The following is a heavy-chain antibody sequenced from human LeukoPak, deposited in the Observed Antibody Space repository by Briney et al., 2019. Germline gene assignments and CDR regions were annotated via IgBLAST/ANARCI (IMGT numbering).Heavy chain of an antibody. CDR2: INHSGST. CDR1: GGSFSGYY. J-gene: IGHJ6*02. V-gene: IGHV4-34*01. Sequence: PSETLSLTCAVYGGSFSGYYWSWIRQPPGKGLEWIGEINHSGSTNYNPSLRSRVTISVDTSKNQFSLKLSSVTAADTAVYYCARGDHNWNAMGVPYYYYYGMDVWGQGTTVTVSS. D-gene: IGHD1-1*01. CDR3: ARGDHNWNAMGVPYYYYYGMDV.